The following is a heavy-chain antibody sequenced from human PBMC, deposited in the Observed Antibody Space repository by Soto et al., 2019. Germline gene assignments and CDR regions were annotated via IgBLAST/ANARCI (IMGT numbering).Heavy chain of an antibody. J-gene: IGHJ6*02. V-gene: IGHV5-51*01. CDR1: GYSFTSYC. CDR3: AREGPRPYYYYGMDV. CDR2: IYPGDSDT. Sequence: GECLKISCKGYGYSFTSYCIGWVRQMPGKGLKWMGIIYPGDSDTRYSPSYQGQVTISANKSISTAYLQWSSLKASDTAMYYCAREGPRPYYYYGMDVWGQGTTVTVSS.